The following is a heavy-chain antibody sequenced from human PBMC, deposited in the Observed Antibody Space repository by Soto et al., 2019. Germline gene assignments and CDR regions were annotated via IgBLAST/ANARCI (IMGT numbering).Heavy chain of an antibody. D-gene: IGHD3-22*01. CDR1: GGTFSSYA. J-gene: IGHJ4*02. V-gene: IGHV1-69*06. CDR3: ARDKGGDDRSGHYYFDY. CDR2: IIPIFGTA. Sequence: SVKVSCKASGGTFSSYAISWVRQAPGQGLEWMGGIIPIFGTANYAQKFQGRVTITADKSTSTAYMELSSLRSEDTAVYYCARDKGGDDRSGHYYFDYWGQGTTVTVSS.